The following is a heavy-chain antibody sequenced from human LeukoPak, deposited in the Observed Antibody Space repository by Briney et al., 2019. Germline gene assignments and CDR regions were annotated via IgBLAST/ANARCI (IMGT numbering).Heavy chain of an antibody. CDR1: GFTFDDYA. D-gene: IGHD6-13*01. CDR2: ISWNSGSI. CDR3: AKDLQYSSSWGFDY. Sequence: GGSLRLSCAASGFTFDDYAMHWVRQAPGKGLEWVSGISWNSGSIDYADSVKGRFTISRDNAKNSLYLQMNSLRAEDTALYYCAKDLQYSSSWGFDYWGQGTLVTVSS. J-gene: IGHJ4*02. V-gene: IGHV3-9*01.